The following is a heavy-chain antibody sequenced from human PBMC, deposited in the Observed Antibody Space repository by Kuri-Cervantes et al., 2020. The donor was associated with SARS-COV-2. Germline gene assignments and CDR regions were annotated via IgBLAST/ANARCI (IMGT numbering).Heavy chain of an antibody. CDR1: GXXLXTSGMC. CDR2: IXWNDXK. Sequence: SGPTLVXPTQXXXXXCTFSGXXLXTSGMCVSWIXQPPGKALEXLALIXWNDXKRXSPSLKSRXXITEXXSKNQVXLTMTNMDPXDTATYYCAXXDDFWSGYXXXYYGMDVWGQGTTVTVSS. J-gene: IGHJ6*02. CDR3: AXXDDFWSGYXXXYYGMDV. D-gene: IGHD3-3*01. V-gene: IGHV2-5*01.